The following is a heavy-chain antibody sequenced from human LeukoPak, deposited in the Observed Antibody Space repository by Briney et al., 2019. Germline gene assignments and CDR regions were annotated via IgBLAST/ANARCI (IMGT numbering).Heavy chain of an antibody. Sequence: SETLSLTCTVSGYSISSGYYWGWIRQPPGKGLEWIRSIYYSGSTYYNPSLKSRVTISVDTSKNQFSLKLSSVTAADTAVYYCARGDIVVVAATDWGQGTLVTVSS. CDR1: GYSISSGYY. CDR3: ARGDIVVVAATD. D-gene: IGHD2-15*01. CDR2: IYYSGST. V-gene: IGHV4-38-2*02. J-gene: IGHJ4*02.